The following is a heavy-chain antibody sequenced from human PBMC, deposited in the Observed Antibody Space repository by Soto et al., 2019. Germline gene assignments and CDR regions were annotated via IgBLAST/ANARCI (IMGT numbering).Heavy chain of an antibody. CDR3: AIGVLYLYYDFWSGYYTGRMDV. V-gene: IGHV3-30*03. Sequence: PGGSLRLSCAASGFTFSSYGMHWVRQAPGKGLEWVAVISYDGSNKYYADSVKGRFTISRDNSKNTLYLQMNSLRAEDTAVYYCAIGVLYLYYDFWSGYYTGRMDVWGQGTTVTVSS. J-gene: IGHJ6*02. CDR2: ISYDGSNK. CDR1: GFTFSSYG. D-gene: IGHD3-3*01.